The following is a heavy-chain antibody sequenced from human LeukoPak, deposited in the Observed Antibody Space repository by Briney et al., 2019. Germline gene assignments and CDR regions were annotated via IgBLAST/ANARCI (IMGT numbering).Heavy chain of an antibody. Sequence: SETLSLTCAVYGGSLSGYYWSWIRQPPGKGLEWIGEINHSGSTNYNPSLKSRVTISVDTSKNQFSLKLSSVTAADTAVYYCARSKARTLLIDYWGQGTLVTVSS. CDR2: INHSGST. CDR1: GGSLSGYY. J-gene: IGHJ4*02. D-gene: IGHD3-9*01. CDR3: ARSKARTLLIDY. V-gene: IGHV4-34*01.